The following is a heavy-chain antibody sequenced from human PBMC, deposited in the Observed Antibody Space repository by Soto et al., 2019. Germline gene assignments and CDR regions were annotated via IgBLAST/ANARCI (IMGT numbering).Heavy chain of an antibody. V-gene: IGHV4-31*03. J-gene: IGHJ5*02. CDR2: FYYSGST. CDR1: GGSLGAGGYY. CDR3: ARSVFP. Sequence: PSETLCLTCPVSGGSLGAGGYYWNWLRQHPGKGLEWIGYFYYSGSTYYNPSLKSRVTISVNTSKNQFSLKLSSVTAADTAVYYCARSVFPWGQGTLVTVSS.